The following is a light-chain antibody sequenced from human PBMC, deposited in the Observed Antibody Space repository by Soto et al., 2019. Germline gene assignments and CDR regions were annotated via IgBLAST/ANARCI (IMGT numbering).Light chain of an antibody. CDR3: QQYNNWHPVT. J-gene: IGKJ1*01. CDR1: QSVSSN. Sequence: EIVMTQSPATLSVSPGERATLSCRASQSVSSNLAWYQQKPGQAPRLLIYGASTRATGIPARFSGSGSGTEFTLTISSLQSEDFAVYYCQQYNNWHPVTFGRGTKV. V-gene: IGKV3-15*01. CDR2: GAS.